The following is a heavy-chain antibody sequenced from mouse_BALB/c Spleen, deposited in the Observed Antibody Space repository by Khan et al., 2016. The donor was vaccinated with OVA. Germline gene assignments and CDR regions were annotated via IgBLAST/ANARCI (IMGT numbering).Heavy chain of an antibody. CDR3: ARVGYNGTMDC. J-gene: IGHJ4*01. Sequence: QIQLVQSGPELKKPGETVQISCKASGFTFTNYGMNWVKQAPGKGLKWMGWINTYTGEPSFADDFKGRIAFSLETSASTAYLQINSLKNEDTATYVCARVGYNGTMDCWGQGTSVTVSS. CDR2: INTYTGEP. CDR1: GFTFTNYG. D-gene: IGHD2-14*01. V-gene: IGHV9-3-1*01.